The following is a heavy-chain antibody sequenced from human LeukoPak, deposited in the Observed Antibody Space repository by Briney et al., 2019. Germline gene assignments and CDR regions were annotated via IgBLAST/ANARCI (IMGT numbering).Heavy chain of an antibody. Sequence: SETLSLTCTVSGGSISSYYWSWLRQPPGKGLEWIGYIYYSGSTNYNPSLKSRVTISVDTSKNQFSLKLSSVTAADTAVYYCARDLDGSGSLDYWGQGTLVTVSS. J-gene: IGHJ4*02. CDR2: IYYSGST. V-gene: IGHV4-59*01. CDR1: GGSISSYY. CDR3: ARDLDGSGSLDY. D-gene: IGHD3-10*01.